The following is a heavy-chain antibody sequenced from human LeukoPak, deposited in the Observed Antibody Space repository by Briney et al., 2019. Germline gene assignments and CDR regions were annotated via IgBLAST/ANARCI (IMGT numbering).Heavy chain of an antibody. D-gene: IGHD3-22*01. Sequence: SETLSLTCTVSGGSISTDNCYWSWIRQPAGKGLEWIGHIYTSGSTIYNPSLKSRVTISIDTSENQFSLKLSSVTAADTAVYYCAYYYDSSGFYPEMSWGQGILVTVSS. CDR1: GGSISTDNCY. CDR3: AYYYDSSGFYPEMS. V-gene: IGHV4-61*09. CDR2: IYTSGST. J-gene: IGHJ4*02.